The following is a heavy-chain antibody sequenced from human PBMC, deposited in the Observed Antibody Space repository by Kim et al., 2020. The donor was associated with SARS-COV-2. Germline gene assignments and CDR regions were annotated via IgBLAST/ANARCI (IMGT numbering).Heavy chain of an antibody. J-gene: IGHJ6*02. V-gene: IGHV7-4-1*02. CDR1: GYTFTSYA. CDR2: INTNTGNP. D-gene: IGHD3-10*01. Sequence: ASVKVSCKASGYTFTSYAMNWVRQAPGQGLEWMGWINTNTGNPTYAQGFTGRFVFSLDTSVSTAYLQISSLKAEDTAVYYCAREGGPMGLWFGDVLVGALENDMDVWGQGTTVTVSS. CDR3: AREGGPMGLWFGDVLVGALENDMDV.